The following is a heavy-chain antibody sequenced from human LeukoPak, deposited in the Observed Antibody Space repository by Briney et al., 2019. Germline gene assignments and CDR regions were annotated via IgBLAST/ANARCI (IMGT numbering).Heavy chain of an antibody. CDR2: IKQDGSEK. D-gene: IGHD1-26*01. CDR3: ARKIVGATSSFDS. J-gene: IGHJ4*02. Sequence: GGSLRLSCAASGFTFSSYWMSWVRQAPGKGLEWVANIKQDGSEKYYVDSVKGRFTISRDNGKRTLYLQMTSLRAEDTGVYYCARKIVGATSSFDSWGQGTLVTVSS. V-gene: IGHV3-7*01. CDR1: GFTFSSYW.